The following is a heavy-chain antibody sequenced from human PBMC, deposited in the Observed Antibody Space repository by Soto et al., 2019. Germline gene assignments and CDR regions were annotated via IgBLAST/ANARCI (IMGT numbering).Heavy chain of an antibody. D-gene: IGHD3-10*01. J-gene: IGHJ6*02. CDR1: GYTFTSYD. Sequence: ASVKVSCKASGYTFTSYDINWVRQATGQGLEWMGWMNPNSGNTGYAQKFQGRVTMTRNTSISTAYMELSSLRSEDTAVYYCARPITMVRGVISYNYYYYGMDDWGPG. CDR3: ARPITMVRGVISYNYYYYGMDD. CDR2: MNPNSGNT. V-gene: IGHV1-8*01.